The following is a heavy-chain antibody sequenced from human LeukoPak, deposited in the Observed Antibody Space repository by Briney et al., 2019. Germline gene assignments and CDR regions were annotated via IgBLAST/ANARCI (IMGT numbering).Heavy chain of an antibody. CDR1: GFTFSTYS. D-gene: IGHD1-26*01. CDR3: ARGSYYFDY. V-gene: IGHV3-48*01. Sequence: PGGSLRLSCAASGFTFSTYSMNWVHQAPGKGLEWVSYISSSSSTIYYADSVKGRFTISRDNAKNSLYLQMNSLRAEDTAVYYCARGSYYFDYWGQGTLVTVSS. J-gene: IGHJ4*02. CDR2: ISSSSSTI.